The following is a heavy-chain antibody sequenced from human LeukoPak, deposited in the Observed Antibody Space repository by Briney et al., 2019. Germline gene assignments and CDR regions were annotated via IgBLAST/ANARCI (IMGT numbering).Heavy chain of an antibody. CDR3: ARGGYYYDSSGYYSFDY. Sequence: PSETLSLTCAVYGGSFSGYYWSWIRQPPGKGLEWIGEINHSGSTNYNPALKSRVTMSEDTSENQFSLKLSSVTAADTAVYYCARGGYYYDSSGYYSFDYWGQGTLVTVSS. V-gene: IGHV4-34*01. J-gene: IGHJ4*02. CDR2: INHSGST. D-gene: IGHD3-22*01. CDR1: GGSFSGYY.